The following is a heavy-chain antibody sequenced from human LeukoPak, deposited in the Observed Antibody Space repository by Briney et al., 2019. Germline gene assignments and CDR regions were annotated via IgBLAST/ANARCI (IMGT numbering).Heavy chain of an antibody. V-gene: IGHV3-74*01. Sequence: PGGPLRLSCGASGFRLSDHWMYWVRQGPGKGRVWLSRIKHDGSYTSYADSVKGRFTVSRDNAKNTLYLQMNSLRAEDTAVYYGARDSPFRIWGQETLVTVSS. CDR1: GFRLSDHW. J-gene: IGHJ4*02. CDR3: ARDSPFRI. CDR2: IKHDGSYT.